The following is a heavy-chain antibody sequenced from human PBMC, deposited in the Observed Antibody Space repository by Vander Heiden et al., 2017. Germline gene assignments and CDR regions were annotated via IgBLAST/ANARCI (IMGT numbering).Heavy chain of an antibody. Sequence: MYGVGRQAPGVGLEWVAVISYDGSTKYYADSVMGRITVSRDNSKNTLYLQMNSLRVEDTAVYYCARELGDFWSDYYAPSDYYYGMDVWGQGTTVTVSS. J-gene: IGHJ6*02. CDR3: ARELGDFWSDYYAPSDYYYGMDV. V-gene: IGHV3-30-3*01. CDR2: ISYDGSTK. D-gene: IGHD3-3*01.